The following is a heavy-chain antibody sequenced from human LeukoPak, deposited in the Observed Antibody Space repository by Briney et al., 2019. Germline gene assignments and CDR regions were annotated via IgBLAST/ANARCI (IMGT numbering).Heavy chain of an antibody. CDR2: IWYDESKT. Sequence: GGSLRVSCAASGFTFSSYGMRWVRQAPGEGRGWVAVIWYDESKTFYADSVEGRFTNSRDNSKNTLYLQMNSLRAEDTAVYYCARDRIIVVPDYYFDYWGQGTLVTVSS. CDR3: ARDRIIVVPDYYFDY. D-gene: IGHD3-22*01. V-gene: IGHV3-33*01. CDR1: GFTFSSYG. J-gene: IGHJ4*02.